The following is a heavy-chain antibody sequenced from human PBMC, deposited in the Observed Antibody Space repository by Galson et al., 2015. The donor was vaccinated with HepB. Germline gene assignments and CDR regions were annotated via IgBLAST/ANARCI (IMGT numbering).Heavy chain of an antibody. CDR3: ARYRRGAMIVVVITLDRWDI. V-gene: IGHV3-33*01. J-gene: IGHJ3*02. CDR1: GFTFSSYG. Sequence: SLRLSCAASGFTFSSYGMHWVRQAPGKGLEWVAVIWYDGSNKYYADSVKGRFTISRDNSKNTLYLQMNSLRAEDTAVYYCARYRRGAMIVVVITLDRWDIWGQGTMVTVSS. D-gene: IGHD3-22*01. CDR2: IWYDGSNK.